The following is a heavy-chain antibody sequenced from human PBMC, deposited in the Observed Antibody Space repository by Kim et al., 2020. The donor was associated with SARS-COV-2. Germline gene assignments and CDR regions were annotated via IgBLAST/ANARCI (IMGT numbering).Heavy chain of an antibody. V-gene: IGHV1-58*01. Sequence: SVKVSCKASGFTFTSSAVQWVRQARGQRLEWIGWIVVGSGNTNYAQKFQERVTITRDMSTSTAYMELSSLRSEDTAVYYCAAPMSIAARGIYYYYGMDVWGQGTTVTVSS. D-gene: IGHD6-6*01. J-gene: IGHJ6*02. CDR2: IVVGSGNT. CDR3: AAPMSIAARGIYYYYGMDV. CDR1: GFTFTSSA.